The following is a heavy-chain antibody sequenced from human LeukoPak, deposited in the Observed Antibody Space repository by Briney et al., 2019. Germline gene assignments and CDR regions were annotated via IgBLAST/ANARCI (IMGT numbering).Heavy chain of an antibody. CDR2: FYYSGST. CDR3: ARGYCTNAVCSLGPTQA. CDR1: GGSISSSSDY. Sequence: PSETLSHTCTVSGGSISSSSDYWGWIRQPPGKGLEYIGSFYYSGSTYYNPSLKSRVTISVDTSENQFSLKVRSVTAADTAVYYCARGYCTNAVCSLGPTQAWGQGTLVTVSS. D-gene: IGHD2-8*01. V-gene: IGHV4-39*07. J-gene: IGHJ4*02.